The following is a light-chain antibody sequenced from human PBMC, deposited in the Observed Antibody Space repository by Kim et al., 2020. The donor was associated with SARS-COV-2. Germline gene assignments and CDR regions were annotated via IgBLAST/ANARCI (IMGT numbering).Light chain of an antibody. CDR1: SSDILIYNY. V-gene: IGLV2-8*01. J-gene: IGLJ2*01. CDR3: SSFAAGNTLL. Sequence: QSALTQPPSASGSPGQSVTISCSGTSSDILIYNYVSWYQQHPGKTPKLLIYEVSKRPSGVPDRFSGSKSANTASLTIPGLQADDEADYYCSSFAAGNTLLFGGGTKVTVL. CDR2: EVS.